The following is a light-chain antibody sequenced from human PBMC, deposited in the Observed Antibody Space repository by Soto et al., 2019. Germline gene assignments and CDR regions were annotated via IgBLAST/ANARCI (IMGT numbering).Light chain of an antibody. Sequence: DIQMTQSPSSLSASVGDRVTITCRASQSISSYLNWYQQKPGKAPKLLIYAASSLQSGVPSRFSGSGSGTDFTLTISSLQPEDFGVYYCQQFGSSIPHTFGQGTKLEIK. V-gene: IGKV1-39*01. J-gene: IGKJ2*01. CDR3: QQFGSSIPHT. CDR1: QSISSY. CDR2: AAS.